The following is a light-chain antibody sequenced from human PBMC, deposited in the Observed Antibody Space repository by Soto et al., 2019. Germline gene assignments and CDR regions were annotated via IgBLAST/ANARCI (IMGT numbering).Light chain of an antibody. V-gene: IGLV2-8*01. CDR1: YSDVGDSNY. CDR2: EVT. CDR3: SSNVVGTNLKI. J-gene: IGLJ2*01. Sequence: QSALTQPPSASGSPGQSVTISCTGTYSDVGDSNYVSWYQQHPGKAPKLVIYEVTRRPSGVPDRFSGSRSENTASLTVSRLQAEDEADYYCSSNVVGTNLKIFGGGTKLTVL.